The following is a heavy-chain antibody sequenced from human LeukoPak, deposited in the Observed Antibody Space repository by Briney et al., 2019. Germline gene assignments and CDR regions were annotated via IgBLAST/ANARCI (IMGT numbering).Heavy chain of an antibody. J-gene: IGHJ4*02. Sequence: SVKVSCKASGGTFSSYAISWVRQAPGQGLEWMGRINPILGIANYAQTFQGRVTITADKSTSTAYMELSSLRSEDTAVYYCAREKVAMPQGFDYWGQGTLVTVSS. CDR1: GGTFSSYA. V-gene: IGHV1-69*04. CDR3: AREKVAMPQGFDY. D-gene: IGHD5-12*01. CDR2: INPILGIA.